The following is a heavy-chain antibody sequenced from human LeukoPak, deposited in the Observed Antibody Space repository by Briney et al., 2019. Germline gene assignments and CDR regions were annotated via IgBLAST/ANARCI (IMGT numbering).Heavy chain of an antibody. D-gene: IGHD4-17*01. V-gene: IGHV1-18*01. CDR2: ISAYNGNT. CDR3: ARDYGDGTYYFGY. J-gene: IGHJ4*02. Sequence: ASVKMSFKASGYTFSSCGICWVRQAPGQGHEWLGWISAYNGNTNYAQKLQCRVTMTTDTSTSTAYMELRSLRSDDTAVYFCARDYGDGTYYFGYWGQGTLVTVSS. CDR1: GYTFSSCG.